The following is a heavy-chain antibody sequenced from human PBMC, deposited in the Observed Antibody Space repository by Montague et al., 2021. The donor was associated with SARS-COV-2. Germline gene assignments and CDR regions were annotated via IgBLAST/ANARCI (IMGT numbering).Heavy chain of an antibody. Sequence: PELVKPTQTLTLTCTFSGFSLSTSGLCVSWIRQPPGKALEWLARIDWDDDKYYSTSLKTRLTISKGTSKNQVVLTTTNMDPVDTATYYCAREYYYDSSGYYGYAFDIWGQGTMVTVSS. CDR3: AREYYYDSSGYYGYAFDI. CDR1: GFSLSTSGLC. CDR2: IDWDDDK. D-gene: IGHD3-22*01. J-gene: IGHJ3*02. V-gene: IGHV2-70*11.